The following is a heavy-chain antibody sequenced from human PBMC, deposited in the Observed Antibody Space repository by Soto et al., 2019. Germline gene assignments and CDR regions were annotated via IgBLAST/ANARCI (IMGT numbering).Heavy chain of an antibody. D-gene: IGHD6-13*01. V-gene: IGHV3-13*01. CDR3: ARGLAGTGRSLFDY. CDR1: GFTFSSYD. J-gene: IGHJ4*02. CDR2: IGTAGDT. Sequence: EVQLVESGGGLVQPGGSLRLSCAASGFTFSSYDMHWARQATGKGLEWVSAIGTAGDTYYPGTVKGRFTISRENAKNSLYLQMNSLRAEDTAVYYCARGLAGTGRSLFDYWGQGTLVTVSS.